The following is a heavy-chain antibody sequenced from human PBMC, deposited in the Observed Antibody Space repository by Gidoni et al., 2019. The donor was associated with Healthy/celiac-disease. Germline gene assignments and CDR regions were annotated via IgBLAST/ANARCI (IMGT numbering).Heavy chain of an antibody. Sequence: QVQLVESGGGLVKPGGSLRLSCAASGFTFSDYYMSWIRQAPGKGLEWVSYISSSSSYTNYADSVKGRFTISRDNAKNSLYLQMNSLRAEDTAVYYCARAYDSSGDFDYWGQGTLVTVSS. CDR3: ARAYDSSGDFDY. J-gene: IGHJ4*02. CDR1: GFTFSDYY. V-gene: IGHV3-11*06. CDR2: ISSSSSYT. D-gene: IGHD3-22*01.